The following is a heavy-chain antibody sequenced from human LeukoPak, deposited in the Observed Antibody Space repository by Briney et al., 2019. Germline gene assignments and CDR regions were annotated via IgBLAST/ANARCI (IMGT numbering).Heavy chain of an antibody. CDR2: ISCDGINK. CDR1: GFTFSSYA. D-gene: IGHD2-21*02. CDR3: ASAVVVTAKPYDY. Sequence: PGRSLRLSCEASGFTFSSYAMHWVRQAPGKGLEWVSVISCDGINKYYADSVKGRFTISRDNSKNTLYLQMNSLRAEDTAVYYCASAVVVTAKPYDYWGQGTLVTVSS. V-gene: IGHV3-30*04. J-gene: IGHJ4*02.